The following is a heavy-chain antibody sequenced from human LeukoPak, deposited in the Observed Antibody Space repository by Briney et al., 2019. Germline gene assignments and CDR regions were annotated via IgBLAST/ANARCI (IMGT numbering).Heavy chain of an antibody. Sequence: SETLSLTCTVSGGSISSYYWSWIRQAPGKGLEWIGYIYYSGSTNYNPSLKSRVTISVDTSKNQFSLKLSSVTAADTAVYYCARLHPQDYHLDYWGQGTLVTVSS. CDR2: IYYSGST. CDR1: GGSISSYY. J-gene: IGHJ4*02. D-gene: IGHD3-16*01. V-gene: IGHV4-59*08. CDR3: ARLHPQDYHLDY.